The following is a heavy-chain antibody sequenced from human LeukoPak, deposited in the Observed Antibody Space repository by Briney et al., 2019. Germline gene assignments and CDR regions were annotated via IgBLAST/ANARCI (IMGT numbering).Heavy chain of an antibody. V-gene: IGHV4-39*01. Sequence: SETDAPMGTDSGGAISSSSHYWGWIRQPPGKGLEWIGSIYYSGSTYYNPSLKSRVTISVDTSKNQFSLKMSSVTAADTAVYYCARHWRIAAAGTFDYWGQGTLVTVSS. CDR1: GGAISSSSHY. CDR2: IYYSGST. J-gene: IGHJ4*02. CDR3: ARHWRIAAAGTFDY. D-gene: IGHD6-13*01.